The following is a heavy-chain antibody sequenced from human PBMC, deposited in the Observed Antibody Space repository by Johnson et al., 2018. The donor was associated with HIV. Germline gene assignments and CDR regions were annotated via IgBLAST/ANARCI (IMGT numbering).Heavy chain of an antibody. CDR1: GFIVSSKH. V-gene: IGHV3-53*01. D-gene: IGHD2-21*01. CDR3: ASGYSGAFDI. Sequence: VQLVESGGGLIQPGGSLRLSCAASGFIVSSKHMSWVRQAPGKGLEWICAISGDDGYTFYADSVKGRFTISRDDKKNSLYLQMNYLKTEDTAVYYCASGYSGAFDIWGQGTVVTVSS. J-gene: IGHJ3*02. CDR2: ISGDDGYT.